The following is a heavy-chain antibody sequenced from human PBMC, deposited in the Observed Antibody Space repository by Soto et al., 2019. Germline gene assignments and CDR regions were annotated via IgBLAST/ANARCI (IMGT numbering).Heavy chain of an antibody. V-gene: IGHV4-34*01. Sequence: SETLSLTCAVYGGSFSGYYWSWIRQPPGKGLEWIGEINHSGSTNYNPSLKSRVTISVDTSKNQFSLKLSSVTAADTAVYYCARMSVVVVAAMMDVWGKGTTVTVSS. D-gene: IGHD2-15*01. J-gene: IGHJ6*04. CDR1: GGSFSGYY. CDR2: INHSGST. CDR3: ARMSVVVVAAMMDV.